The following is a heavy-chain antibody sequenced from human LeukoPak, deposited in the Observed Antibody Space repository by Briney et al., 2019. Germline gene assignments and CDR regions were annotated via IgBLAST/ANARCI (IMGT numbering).Heavy chain of an antibody. J-gene: IGHJ5*02. CDR3: ARASQLVISRRGNWFDP. Sequence: SETLSLTCAVYGGSFSRYYWSWIRQPPGKGLQWIGEINHNGSTNNNPSLKSRVTILVDRSKNQFSLKLNSVTAADTAVYYCARASQLVISRRGNWFDPWGQGTLVTVSS. V-gene: IGHV4-34*01. CDR2: INHNGST. D-gene: IGHD6-6*01. CDR1: GGSFSRYY.